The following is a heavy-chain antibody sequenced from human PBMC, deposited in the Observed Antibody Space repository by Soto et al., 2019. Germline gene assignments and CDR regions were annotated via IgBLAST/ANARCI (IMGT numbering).Heavy chain of an antibody. Sequence: QVQLVQSGAEVKKPGSSVKVSCKASGGTFSSYTISWVRQAPGQGLEWMGRIIPIRGIANYAQKFQGRVTITADKSTSTAYMELSSLRSEDTAVYYCASPAASSDYYYYMDVWGKGTTVTVSS. J-gene: IGHJ6*03. CDR3: ASPAASSDYYYYMDV. CDR2: IIPIRGIA. V-gene: IGHV1-69*02. CDR1: GGTFSSYT. D-gene: IGHD2-15*01.